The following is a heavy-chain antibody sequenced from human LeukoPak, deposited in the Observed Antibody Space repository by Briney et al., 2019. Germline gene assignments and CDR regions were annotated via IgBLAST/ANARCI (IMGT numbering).Heavy chain of an antibody. J-gene: IGHJ5*02. D-gene: IGHD6-6*01. V-gene: IGHV4-34*01. CDR3: ATSIAAFGWFDP. CDR2: INHSGST. CDR1: GGSFSGYY. Sequence: PSETLSLTCAVYGGSFSGYYWSWIRQPPGKGLEWIGEINHSGSTNYNPSLKSRVTISVDTSKNQFSLKLSSVTAADTAVYYCATSIAAFGWFDPWGQGTLVTVSS.